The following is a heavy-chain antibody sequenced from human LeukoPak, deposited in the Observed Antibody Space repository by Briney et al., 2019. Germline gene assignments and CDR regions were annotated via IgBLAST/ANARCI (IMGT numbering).Heavy chain of an antibody. D-gene: IGHD5-24*01. CDR2: ISGSGGST. CDR1: GFTFSSYA. CDR3: AKVFFHSRWLQWGPFDY. Sequence: PGGSLRLSCAASGFTFSSYAMSWVRQAPGKGLEWVSAISGSGGSTYYADSVKGRFTISRDNSKNTLYLQMNSLRAEDTAVYYCAKVFFHSRWLQWGPFDYWGQGTLVTVSS. J-gene: IGHJ4*02. V-gene: IGHV3-23*01.